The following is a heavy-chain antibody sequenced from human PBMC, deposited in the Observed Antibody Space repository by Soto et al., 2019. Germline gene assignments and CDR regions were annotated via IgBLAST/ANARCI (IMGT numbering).Heavy chain of an antibody. CDR2: IYFTGNT. CDR3: AGQTFTIAAASYGRSNWFDS. Sequence: SETLSLTCGVYGGSFRNYYWIWVRQPPGKGLEWIGTIYFTGNTYYTPSLKSRLTMSIDTSKNEFSLRLNSVTAADTAVYYCAGQTFTIAAASYGRSNWFDSWGQGTLVTVSS. D-gene: IGHD6-25*01. J-gene: IGHJ5*01. V-gene: IGHV4-59*04. CDR1: GGSFRNYY.